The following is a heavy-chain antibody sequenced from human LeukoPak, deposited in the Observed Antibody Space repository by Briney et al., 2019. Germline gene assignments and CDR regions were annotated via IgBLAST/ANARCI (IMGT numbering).Heavy chain of an antibody. CDR2: INPNSAGT. CDR3: TRGSRRVPRGEFDN. D-gene: IGHD3-10*01. Sequence: GASVKVSCKVSGDTFTGYYIHWIRQAPGQGLEWMGWINPNSAGTNYGQKFQGRVTMTRDTSITTAYMELSRLRSDDTAVYFCTRGSRRVPRGEFDNWGQGSLITVSS. V-gene: IGHV1-2*02. CDR1: GDTFTGYY. J-gene: IGHJ4*02.